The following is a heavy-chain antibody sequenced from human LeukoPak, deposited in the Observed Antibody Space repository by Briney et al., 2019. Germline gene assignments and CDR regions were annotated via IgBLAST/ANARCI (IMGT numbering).Heavy chain of an antibody. D-gene: IGHD4-23*01. V-gene: IGHV3-23*01. CDR3: AKSGGYGGNLYYFDY. Sequence: PGGSLRLSCAASGFTFSSYATSWVRQAPGKGLEWVSAISGSGGSTYYADSVKGRFTISRDNSKNTLYLQMNSLRAEDTAVYYCAKSGGYGGNLYYFDYWGQGTLVTVSS. CDR2: ISGSGGST. CDR1: GFTFSSYA. J-gene: IGHJ4*02.